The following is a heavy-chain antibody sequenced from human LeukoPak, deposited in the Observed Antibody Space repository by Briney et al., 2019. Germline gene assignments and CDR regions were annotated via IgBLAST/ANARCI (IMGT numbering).Heavy chain of an antibody. J-gene: IGHJ4*02. V-gene: IGHV3-21*04. D-gene: IGHD6-19*01. CDR2: ISSSSSYI. Sequence: GGSLRLSCAASGFTFSSYSMNWVRQAPGKGLEWVSSISSSSSYIYYADSVKGRFTISRDNAKNSLYLQMNSLRAEDTAVYYCAKWLYWSSGWDDYWGQGTLVTVSS. CDR1: GFTFSSYS. CDR3: AKWLYWSSGWDDY.